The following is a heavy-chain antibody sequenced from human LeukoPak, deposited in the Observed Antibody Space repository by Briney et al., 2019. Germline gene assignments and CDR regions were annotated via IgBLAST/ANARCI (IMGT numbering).Heavy chain of an antibody. CDR2: IYYSGST. V-gene: IGHV4-39*07. CDR1: GGSISSSSYY. D-gene: IGHD1-14*01. CDR3: ARDLPKPVGVGAFDI. Sequence: SETLSLTCTVSGGSISSSSYYRGWIRQPPGKGLEWIGSIYYSGSTYYNPFLKSRVTISVDTSKNQFSLKLSSVTAADTAVYYCARDLPKPVGVGAFDIWGQGTMVTVSS. J-gene: IGHJ3*02.